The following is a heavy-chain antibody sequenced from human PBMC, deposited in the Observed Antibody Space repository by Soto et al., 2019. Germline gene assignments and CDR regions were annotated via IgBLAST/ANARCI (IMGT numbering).Heavy chain of an antibody. J-gene: IGHJ4*02. V-gene: IGHV3-23*01. D-gene: IGHD2-15*01. CDR1: GFTFSDSD. CDR3: AKLVSRAHFDY. CDR2: ISISGDAA. Sequence: DVQVLESRGGLVQPGGALRLTCAPTGFTFSDSDMTWVRQAPGKGLEWVSSISISGDAAYYADSVKGRFTISRDNSKNTLYLQMSSLRADETAVYYCAKLVSRAHFDYWARGGLVTVSS.